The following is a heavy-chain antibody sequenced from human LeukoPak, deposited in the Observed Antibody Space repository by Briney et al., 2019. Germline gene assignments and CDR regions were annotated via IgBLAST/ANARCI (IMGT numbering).Heavy chain of an antibody. D-gene: IGHD2-15*01. V-gene: IGHV3-30*02. Sequence: PGGSLRLSCAASGFTFSSYSMNWVRQAPGKGLEWVAFIRYDGSNKYYADSVKGRFTISRDDSKNTLYLQMNSLRVEDTAVYYCAKGVQGTGYCSSSSCYSHYYYYMDVWGKGTTVTVSS. CDR2: IRYDGSNK. CDR3: AKGVQGTGYCSSSSCYSHYYYYMDV. J-gene: IGHJ6*03. CDR1: GFTFSSYS.